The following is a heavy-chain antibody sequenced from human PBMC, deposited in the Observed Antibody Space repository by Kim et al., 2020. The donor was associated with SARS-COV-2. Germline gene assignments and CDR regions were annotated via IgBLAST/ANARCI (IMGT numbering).Heavy chain of an antibody. Sequence: SGSTTHYADSVKGRFTISRDNADTSLYLQMNSLGAEDTALYSCARESDVAGNDYWGQGTLVTVSS. J-gene: IGHJ4*02. D-gene: IGHD6-19*01. CDR2: SGSTT. V-gene: IGHV3-48*03. CDR3: ARESDVAGNDY.